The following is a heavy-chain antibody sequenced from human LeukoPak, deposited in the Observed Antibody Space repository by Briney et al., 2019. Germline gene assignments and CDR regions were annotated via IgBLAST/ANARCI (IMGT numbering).Heavy chain of an antibody. D-gene: IGHD5-18*01. CDR1: GFTFSSYA. CDR3: VKGGQYSRDAFDI. V-gene: IGHV3-64D*06. CDR2: VSDNGGST. J-gene: IGHJ3*02. Sequence: AGGSLRLSCSASGFTFSSYAMHWVRQAPGKGLEYVSAVSDNGGSTYYADSVKGRFTISRDNSKNTLYLQMSSLRVEDTAVYYCVKGGQYSRDAFDIWGQGTMVTVSS.